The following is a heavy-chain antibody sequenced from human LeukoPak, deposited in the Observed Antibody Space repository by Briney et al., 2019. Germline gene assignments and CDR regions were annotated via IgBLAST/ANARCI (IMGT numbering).Heavy chain of an antibody. CDR2: IYYSGNT. CDR1: GGSISSSSYY. D-gene: IGHD3-3*01. Sequence: SETLSLTCTVSGGSISSSSYYWGWVRQPPGKGLEWIGSIYYSGNTYYNPSLESRVTVSRDTSKHQYSLTLSSVTAADTAVYYCAVDFGSHRVVYWGQGTLVTVSS. CDR3: AVDFGSHRVVY. J-gene: IGHJ4*01. V-gene: IGHV4-39*01.